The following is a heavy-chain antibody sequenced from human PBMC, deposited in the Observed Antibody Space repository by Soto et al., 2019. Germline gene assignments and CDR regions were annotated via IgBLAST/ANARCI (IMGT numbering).Heavy chain of an antibody. CDR1: GGSFSGYY. Sequence: SETLSLTCAVYGGSFSGYYWSWIRQPPGKGLEWIGEINHSGSTNYNPSLKSRVTISVDTSKNQFSLKLSSVTAADTAVYYCARGPGSIAARYPYYYYYMDVWGKGTTVTVSS. D-gene: IGHD6-6*01. CDR3: ARGPGSIAARYPYYYYYMDV. V-gene: IGHV4-34*01. J-gene: IGHJ6*03. CDR2: INHSGST.